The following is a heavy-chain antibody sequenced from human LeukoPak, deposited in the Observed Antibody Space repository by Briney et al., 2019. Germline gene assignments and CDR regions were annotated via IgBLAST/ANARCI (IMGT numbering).Heavy chain of an antibody. Sequence: KPSETLSLTCSVYGGTISCYYWRWLPQPPGKGLEWIGNIYYSGSNNYHPSLKSRVTISVDTPKNQFSLKLSSVTAADTAVYYCARARGIQIYYYYYMDVWGKGTTVTVSS. CDR1: GGTISCYY. D-gene: IGHD5-18*01. CDR2: IYYSGSN. V-gene: IGHV4-59*01. CDR3: ARARGIQIYYYYYMDV. J-gene: IGHJ6*03.